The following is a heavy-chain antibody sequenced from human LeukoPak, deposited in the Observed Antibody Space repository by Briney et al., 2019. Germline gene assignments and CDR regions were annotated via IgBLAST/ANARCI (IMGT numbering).Heavy chain of an antibody. J-gene: IGHJ4*02. V-gene: IGHV3-74*01. D-gene: IGHD6-13*01. CDR3: ARDVREWVGYGSLDY. Sequence: GRSLRLSCAASGFTFSSYWMHWVRQAPGKGLVWVSRIYSDGSGTTYADSVKGRFTISRDNAKNTLYLQMNSLRAEDTAVYYCARDVREWVGYGSLDYWGQGTLVTVSS. CDR2: IYSDGSGT. CDR1: GFTFSSYW.